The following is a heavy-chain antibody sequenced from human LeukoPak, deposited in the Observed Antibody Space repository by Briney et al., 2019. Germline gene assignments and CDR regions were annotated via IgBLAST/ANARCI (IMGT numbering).Heavy chain of an antibody. CDR1: GGSFSGYY. CDR2: INHSGST. Sequence: SSETLSLTCAVYGGSFSGYYWSWIRQPPGKGLEWIGEINHSGSTNYNPSLKSRVTISVDTSKNQFSLKLSSVTAAVTAVYYCARLGYSYGSFDYWGQGTLVTVSS. V-gene: IGHV4-34*01. CDR3: ARLGYSYGSFDY. D-gene: IGHD5-18*01. J-gene: IGHJ4*02.